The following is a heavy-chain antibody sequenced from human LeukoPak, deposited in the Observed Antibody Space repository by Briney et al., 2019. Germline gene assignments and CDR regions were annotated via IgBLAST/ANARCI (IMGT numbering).Heavy chain of an antibody. CDR3: AKCSGGNCYQSDDH. CDR2: ISSSGDTI. D-gene: IGHD2-15*01. CDR1: GFTFSSYE. V-gene: IGHV3-48*03. J-gene: IGHJ5*02. Sequence: GGSLRLSRAASGFTFSSYEMNWVRQAPGKGLEWVSSISSSGDTIYYADSVKGRFAISRDNAKDSLYLQMNSLRAEDTAVYYCAKCSGGNCYQSDDHWGQGTLVTVSP.